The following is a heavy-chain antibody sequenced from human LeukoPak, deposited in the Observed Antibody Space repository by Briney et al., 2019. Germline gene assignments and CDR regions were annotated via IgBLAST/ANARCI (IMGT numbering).Heavy chain of an antibody. CDR1: GYTFTSYG. V-gene: IGHV1-18*01. J-gene: IGHJ4*02. D-gene: IGHD3-22*01. Sequence: ASVKVSCKASGYTFTSYGISWVRQAPRQGLEWMGWISAYSGNTNYAQKLQGRVTMTTDTSTSTAYMELRSLRSDDTAVYYCARESRTYYYGSSGYPDYWGQGTLVTVSS. CDR3: ARESRTYYYGSSGYPDY. CDR2: ISAYSGNT.